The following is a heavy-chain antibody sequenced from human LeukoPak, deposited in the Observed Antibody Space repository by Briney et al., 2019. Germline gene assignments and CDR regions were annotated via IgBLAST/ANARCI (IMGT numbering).Heavy chain of an antibody. CDR1: GFTFSAYA. D-gene: IGHD2-15*01. CDR2: IWYDGNNK. CDR3: ARQHCSGGDCYFFD. Sequence: PGRSLRLSCAASGFTFSAYAMHWFRQAPGKGLEWVALIWYDGNNKYYADSVKGRFTISRDNSKNTLYLQLNSLRAEDTAVYYCARQHCSGGDCYFFDWGQGTQVTVSS. V-gene: IGHV3-30*07. J-gene: IGHJ4*02.